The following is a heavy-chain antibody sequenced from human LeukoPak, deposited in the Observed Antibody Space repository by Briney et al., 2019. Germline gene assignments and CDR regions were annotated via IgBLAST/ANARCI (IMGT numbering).Heavy chain of an antibody. Sequence: WIRQPPGKGLEWIGSIYYSGSTYYNPALKSRVTISVDTSKNQFSPKLSSVTAADTAVYYCARRGYDSSGYYYAYWGQGTLVTVSS. J-gene: IGHJ4*02. D-gene: IGHD3-22*01. V-gene: IGHV4-39*01. CDR3: ARRGYDSSGYYYAY. CDR2: IYYSGST.